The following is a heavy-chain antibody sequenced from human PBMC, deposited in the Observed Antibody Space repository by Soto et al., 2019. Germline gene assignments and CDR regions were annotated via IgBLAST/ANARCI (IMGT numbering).Heavy chain of an antibody. CDR3: ARVAEGDYGESAFDI. Sequence: KQSQTLSLTCAVSSGSISSSNWWSWVRQPPGKGLEWIGEIYHSGSTNYNPSLKSRVTISVDKSKNQFSLKLSSVTAADTAVYYCARVAEGDYGESAFDIWGQGTMVTVSS. J-gene: IGHJ3*02. D-gene: IGHD4-17*01. V-gene: IGHV4-4*02. CDR2: IYHSGST. CDR1: SGSISSSNW.